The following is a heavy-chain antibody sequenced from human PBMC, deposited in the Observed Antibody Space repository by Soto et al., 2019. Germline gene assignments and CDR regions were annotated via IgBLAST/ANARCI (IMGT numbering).Heavy chain of an antibody. CDR1: GDSISGYY. CDR3: ARRLYYDSSGFEGGGMDV. D-gene: IGHD3-22*01. J-gene: IGHJ6*02. CDR2: IYYSGST. Sequence: SETLSLTCTVSGDSISGYYWGWIRQPPGKGLEWIGSIYYSGSTYYNPSLKSRVTISVDTSKNQFSLKLSSVTAADTAVYYCARRLYYDSSGFEGGGMDVWGQGTTVTVSS. V-gene: IGHV4-39*01.